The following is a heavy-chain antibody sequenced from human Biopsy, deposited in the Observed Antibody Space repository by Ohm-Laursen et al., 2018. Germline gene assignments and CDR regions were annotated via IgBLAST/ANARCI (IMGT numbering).Heavy chain of an antibody. J-gene: IGHJ2*01. D-gene: IGHD3-22*01. CDR1: GGTFTNHA. CDR2: SIPLFNTA. CDR3: ARFPLGAYDDSGSYRAVEHWYFDL. Sequence: SVKVSCKASGGTFTNHAVGWVRQAPGQGLEWVGSSIPLFNTANYADKFQGRITLTADKSTTTAYMELSSLRSEDTAIYYCARFPLGAYDDSGSYRAVEHWYFDLWGRGTLVTVSS. V-gene: IGHV1-69*06.